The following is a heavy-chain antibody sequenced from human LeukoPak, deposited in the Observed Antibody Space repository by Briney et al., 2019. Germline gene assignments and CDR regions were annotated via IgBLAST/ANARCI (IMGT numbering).Heavy chain of an antibody. CDR1: GFTFSSYA. CDR2: IYYSGST. CDR3: ATGVVVITTRPFDY. D-gene: IGHD3-22*01. Sequence: GSLRLSCAASGFTFSSYAMTWVRQAPGKGLEWIGDIYYSGSTYYNPSLKSRVTISVDTSKNQFSLKLSSVTAADTAVYYCATGVVVITTRPFDYWGQGTLVTVSS. J-gene: IGHJ4*02. V-gene: IGHV4-59*04.